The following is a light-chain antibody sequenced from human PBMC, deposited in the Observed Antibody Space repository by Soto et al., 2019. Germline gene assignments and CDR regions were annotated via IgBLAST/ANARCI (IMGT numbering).Light chain of an antibody. V-gene: IGLV2-14*01. Sequence: HSALTQPASVSGSPGQSITISCSGTSSDLGTYDHVAWFQQFPGKTPKLMIYSVSNRPSGVSDRCSGSKSGNTASLTISGLHAEDEADYYCTSYTVRRPYVFWTGTK. CDR2: SVS. CDR3: TSYTVRRPYV. J-gene: IGLJ1*01. CDR1: SSDLGTYDH.